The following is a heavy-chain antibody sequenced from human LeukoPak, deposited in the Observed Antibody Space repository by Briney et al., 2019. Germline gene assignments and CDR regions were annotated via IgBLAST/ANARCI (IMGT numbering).Heavy chain of an antibody. CDR1: GYTFTGYY. V-gene: IGHV1-2*04. CDR2: ITPRSGGT. J-gene: IGHJ4*02. D-gene: IGHD2/OR15-2a*01. CDR3: VRGIEGGSGYYSKLPGGY. Sequence: ASVKVSCKASGYTFTGYYMHWVRQAPGQGLEWMGWITPRSGGTNYAQKFQGWVTMTRDTSISTAYLELSRLRSDDTAMYYCVRGIEGGSGYYSKLPGGYWGQGTLVTVSS.